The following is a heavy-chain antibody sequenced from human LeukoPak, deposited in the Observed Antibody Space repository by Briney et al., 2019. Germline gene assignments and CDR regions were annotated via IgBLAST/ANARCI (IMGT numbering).Heavy chain of an antibody. V-gene: IGHV4-4*07. D-gene: IGHD1-26*01. CDR1: GGSISSYY. Sequence: SETLSLTCTVSGGSISSYYWSWIRQPAGKGLEWIGRIYTSGSTNYNPSLKSRVTMSVDTSKNQFSLKLSSVTAADTAVYYCARIKRYSGSYSWFDPWGQGTLVTVSS. CDR2: IYTSGST. J-gene: IGHJ5*02. CDR3: ARIKRYSGSYSWFDP.